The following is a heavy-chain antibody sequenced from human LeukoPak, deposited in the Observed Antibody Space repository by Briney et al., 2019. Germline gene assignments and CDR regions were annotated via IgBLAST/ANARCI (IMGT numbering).Heavy chain of an antibody. Sequence: PSETLSLTCTVSGGSFSSGSFHWGWIRQPPGKGLDWIGSVYSSGSTYYNPSLKSRVTIPVDTSKNQFSLKLSSVTAADTAVYYCARHHYYGSGSYRFDYWGQGTLVTVSS. CDR3: ARHHYYGSGSYRFDY. CDR2: VYSSGST. CDR1: GGSFSSGSFH. J-gene: IGHJ4*02. V-gene: IGHV4-39*01. D-gene: IGHD3-10*01.